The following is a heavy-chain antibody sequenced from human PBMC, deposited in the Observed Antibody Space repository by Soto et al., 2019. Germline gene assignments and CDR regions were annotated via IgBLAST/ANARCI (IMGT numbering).Heavy chain of an antibody. V-gene: IGHV5-51*01. CDR2: IYPGDSDT. CDR3: ASRGSSGGSLIDYYYYGMDV. CDR1: GYSFTSYW. Sequence: PGESLKISCKGSGYSFTSYWIGWVRQMPGKGLEWMGIIYPGDSDTRYSPSFQGQVTISADKSISTAYLQWSSLKASDTAMYYCASRGSSGGSLIDYYYYGMDVWGQGTTVTVSS. J-gene: IGHJ6*02. D-gene: IGHD2-15*01.